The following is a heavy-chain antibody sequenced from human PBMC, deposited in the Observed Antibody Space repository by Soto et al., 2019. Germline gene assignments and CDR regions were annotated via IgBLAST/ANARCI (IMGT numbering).Heavy chain of an antibody. CDR1: GSTFSSYS. D-gene: IGHD3-3*01. J-gene: IGHJ6*02. Sequence: PGGSLRLSCAASGSTFSSYSMNWVRQAPGKGLEWVSSISSSSSYIYYADSVKGRFTISRDNAKNSLYLQMNSLRAEDTAVYYCARASSVIYDFWSGPDREYYYYGMDVWGQGTTVTVSS. CDR2: ISSSSSYI. CDR3: ARASSVIYDFWSGPDREYYYYGMDV. V-gene: IGHV3-21*01.